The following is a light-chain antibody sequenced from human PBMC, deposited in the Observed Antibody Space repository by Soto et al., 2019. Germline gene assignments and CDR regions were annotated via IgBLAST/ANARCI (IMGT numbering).Light chain of an antibody. CDR3: SSYSISNTLVV. CDR2: AVT. CDR1: SSDVGGYDY. Sequence: QSVLTQPASVSGSPGQSITISCTGTSSDVGGYDYVSWYQQHPGKAPKLLIYAVTNRPSGVSNRFSGSKSGNTASLTISGLQAEDEADYYCSSYSISNTLVVFGGGTKVTVL. V-gene: IGLV2-14*01. J-gene: IGLJ2*01.